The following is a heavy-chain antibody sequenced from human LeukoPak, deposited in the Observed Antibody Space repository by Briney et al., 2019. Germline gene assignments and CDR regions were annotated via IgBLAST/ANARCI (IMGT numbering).Heavy chain of an antibody. CDR1: GFTFSSYE. CDR3: ASTYYDILTGYTYYLFY. J-gene: IGHJ4*02. D-gene: IGHD3-9*01. V-gene: IGHV3-48*03. Sequence: GGSLRLSCAASGFTFSSYEMNWVRQAPGKGLEWVSYISGSGSTIYYADSVKGRFTISRDNAKNSLYLQMNSLRAEDTAVYYCASTYYDILTGYTYYLFYWGQGTLVTVSS. CDR2: ISGSGSTI.